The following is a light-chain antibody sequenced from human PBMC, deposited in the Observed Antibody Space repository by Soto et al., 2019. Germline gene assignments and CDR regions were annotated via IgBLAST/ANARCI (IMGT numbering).Light chain of an antibody. Sequence: DIPMTQSPSTLSASVGDRVTITCRASQSISSWLAWYQQKPGKAPKLLIYDASSLESGVPSRFRGSGSGTEFTLTISSLQPDNFATYYCQQYNNYLYTFGQGTKLEIK. CDR1: QSISSW. CDR2: DAS. V-gene: IGKV1-5*01. J-gene: IGKJ2*01. CDR3: QQYNNYLYT.